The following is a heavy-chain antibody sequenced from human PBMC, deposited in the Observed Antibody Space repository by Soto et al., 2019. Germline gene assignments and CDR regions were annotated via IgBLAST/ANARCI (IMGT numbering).Heavy chain of an antibody. CDR3: ARATSAGNGRRVDV. CDR2: INPSGGST. CDR1: GYTFTTYY. Sequence: QVQLVQSGTEVKEPGASVSLSCKASGYTFTTYYIHWVRQAPGQGLEWMGMINPSGGSTTYAQNFQGRVTMTSDTSTSTVYMDLNSLRSDDTAVYYCARATSAGNGRRVDVWGQGTTFTVSS. D-gene: IGHD6-13*01. V-gene: IGHV1-46*01. J-gene: IGHJ6*02.